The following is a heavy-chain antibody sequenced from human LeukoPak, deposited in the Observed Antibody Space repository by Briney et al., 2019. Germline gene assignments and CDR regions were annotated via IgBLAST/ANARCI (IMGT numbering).Heavy chain of an antibody. CDR1: GFTFSRYS. V-gene: IGHV3-21*01. CDR2: ISSSSSFI. CDR3: ARDPPLGSCSTISCPHLDY. D-gene: IGHD2-2*01. Sequence: PGGSLRLSCAASGFTFSRYSMNWVRQAPGEGLEWVSSISSSSSFIYYADSVKGRFTISRDNAKNSLYLQMHSLRAEDTAAYYCARDPPLGSCSTISCPHLDYWGRETLVTVSS. J-gene: IGHJ4*02.